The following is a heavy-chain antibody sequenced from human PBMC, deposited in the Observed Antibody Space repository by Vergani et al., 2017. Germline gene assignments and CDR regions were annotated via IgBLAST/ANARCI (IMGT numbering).Heavy chain of an antibody. CDR2: IYYSGST. Sequence: QVQLQESGPGLVKTSETLSLTCTVSGGSISSYYWSWIRQPPGKGLEWIGYIYYSGSTNYNPSLKSRVTISVDTSKNQFSLKLSSVTAADTAVYYCARGGLERVYSSGWYDHFDYWGQGTLVTVSS. CDR3: ARGGLERVYSSGWYDHFDY. CDR1: GGSISSYY. V-gene: IGHV4-59*01. D-gene: IGHD6-19*01. J-gene: IGHJ4*02.